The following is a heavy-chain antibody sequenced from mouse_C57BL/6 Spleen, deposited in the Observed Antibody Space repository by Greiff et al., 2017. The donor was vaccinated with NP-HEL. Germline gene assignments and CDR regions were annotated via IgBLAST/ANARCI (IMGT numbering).Heavy chain of an antibody. J-gene: IGHJ2*01. CDR2: INPSSGYT. V-gene: IGHV1-4*01. CDR3: ARSLGYIDY. CDR1: GYTFTSYT. Sequence: VQLQQSGAELARPGASVKLSCKASGYTFTSYTMHWVKQRPGQGLEWIGYINPSSGYTKYNQKFKDTATLTADKSSSTAYMQLSSLTSEDSAVYYCARSLGYIDYWGQGTTLTVSS.